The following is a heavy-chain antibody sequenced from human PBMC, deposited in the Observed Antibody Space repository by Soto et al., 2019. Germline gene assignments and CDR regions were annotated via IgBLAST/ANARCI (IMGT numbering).Heavy chain of an antibody. CDR3: ARLIEFEYSSSRVFDP. D-gene: IGHD6-6*01. Sequence: TQSLTCTVSGGAIISRGYYWRWIRQHPGKGLEWIGYIYYIGSAYYNPSLKSRVTISVDTSKNQFSLKLSSVTAADTAVYDCARLIEFEYSSSRVFDPLGQGTLVT. CDR1: GGAIISRGYY. V-gene: IGHV4-31*03. CDR2: IYYIGSA. J-gene: IGHJ5*02.